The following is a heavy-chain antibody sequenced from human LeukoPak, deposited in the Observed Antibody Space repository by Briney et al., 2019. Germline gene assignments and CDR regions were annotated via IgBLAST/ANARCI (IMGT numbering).Heavy chain of an antibody. CDR3: AKIEGKYQLANVPDH. Sequence: GGSLKLSCAASGFTFSTYGMHWIREAPGKGLEWVAFIRYDGNNKYYADFVKGRFTISRDNSKNTLYLHMNSLRTEDTAVYYCAKIEGKYQLANVPDHWGQGTLVTVSS. V-gene: IGHV3-30*02. D-gene: IGHD2-2*01. J-gene: IGHJ4*02. CDR1: GFTFSTYG. CDR2: IRYDGNNK.